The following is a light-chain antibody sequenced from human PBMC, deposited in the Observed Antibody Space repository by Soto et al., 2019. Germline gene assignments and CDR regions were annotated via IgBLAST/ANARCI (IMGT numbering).Light chain of an antibody. J-gene: IGLJ3*02. V-gene: IGLV1-40*01. Sequence: QSVLTQPPLVSGAPGQRVTISCTGSSSNIGALYDVNWYQQLPGTAPKLLIYDNNNRPSGVPDRFSGSKSGTSASLAITGFQAEVGADYYGQSYANGRGVHWVFGEGTKFTAL. CDR3: QSYANGRGVHWV. CDR2: DNN. CDR1: SSNIGALYD.